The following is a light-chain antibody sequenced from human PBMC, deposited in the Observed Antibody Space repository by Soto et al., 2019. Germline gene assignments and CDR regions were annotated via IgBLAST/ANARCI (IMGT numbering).Light chain of an antibody. CDR2: KAS. CDR3: QQYNSYPYS. V-gene: IGKV1-5*03. Sequence: IQMTQSPSTLSASVGDRVSITCRASQTIFRWLAWYQQKPGKAPNLLIYKASSLESGVPSRYSGSGSGTEFTLTISGLQPDDFAAYYCQQYNSYPYSFGQGTKLEIK. CDR1: QTIFRW. J-gene: IGKJ2*03.